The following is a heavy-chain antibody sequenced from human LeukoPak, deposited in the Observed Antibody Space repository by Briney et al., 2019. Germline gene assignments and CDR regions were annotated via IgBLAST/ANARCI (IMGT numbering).Heavy chain of an antibody. V-gene: IGHV3-30-3*01. D-gene: IGHD3-10*01. CDR3: ARTEGSGFDY. CDR1: GGSISSSN. J-gene: IGHJ4*02. Sequence: TLSLTCAVSGGSISSSNWWSWVRQPPGKGLEWVAVISYDGSNKYYADSVKGRFTISRDNSKNTLYLQMNSLRAEDTAVYYCARTEGSGFDYWGQGTLVTVSS. CDR2: ISYDGSNK.